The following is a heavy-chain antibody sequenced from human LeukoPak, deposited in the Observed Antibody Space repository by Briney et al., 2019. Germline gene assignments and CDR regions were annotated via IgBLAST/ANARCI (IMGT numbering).Heavy chain of an antibody. D-gene: IGHD1-14*01. CDR1: GFSFSSYG. V-gene: IGHV3-NL1*01. CDR2: IYSGGST. Sequence: PGGSLRLSCAASGFSFSSYGMLWVRQAPGKGLEWVSVIYSGGSTYYADSVKGRFTISRDNSKNTLFLQMNSLRAEDTAVYHCAIGIGDYWGQGTLVTVSS. CDR3: AIGIGDY. J-gene: IGHJ4*02.